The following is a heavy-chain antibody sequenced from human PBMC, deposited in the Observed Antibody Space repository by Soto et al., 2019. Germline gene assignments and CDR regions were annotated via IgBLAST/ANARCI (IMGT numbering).Heavy chain of an antibody. Sequence: GGSLRLSCAASGFTFCSYWMHWVRQAPGKGLVWVSRINSDGSSTSYADSVKGRFTISRDNAKNTLYLQMNSLRAEDTAVYYCARALATMVRGVIKGYYYYMDVWGKGTTVTVSS. D-gene: IGHD3-10*01. CDR2: INSDGSST. CDR1: GFTFCSYW. CDR3: ARALATMVRGVIKGYYYYMDV. V-gene: IGHV3-74*01. J-gene: IGHJ6*03.